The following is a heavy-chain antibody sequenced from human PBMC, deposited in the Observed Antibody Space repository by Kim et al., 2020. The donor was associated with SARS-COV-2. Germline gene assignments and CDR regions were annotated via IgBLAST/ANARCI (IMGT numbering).Heavy chain of an antibody. Sequence: GNGNTKYSQKFQVRVTITRDTSASTAYMELSSLRSEDTAVYYCALTTVTTWGQGTLVTVSS. V-gene: IGHV1-3*01. J-gene: IGHJ5*02. D-gene: IGHD4-17*01. CDR2: GNGNT. CDR3: ALTTVTT.